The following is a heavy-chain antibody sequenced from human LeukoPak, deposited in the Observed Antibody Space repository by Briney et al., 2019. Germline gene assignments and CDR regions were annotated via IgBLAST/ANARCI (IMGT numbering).Heavy chain of an antibody. CDR2: INPNSGGT. CDR1: GYTFTGYY. CDR3: ARENGPHYALDY. Sequence: ASVKVSCKASGYTFTGYYMHWVRQAPGQGLEWMGWINPNSGGTNCAQKFQGRITMTRDTSISTAYMEVSRLRSDDTAVYYCARENGPHYALDYWGQGTLVTVSS. D-gene: IGHD3-16*01. J-gene: IGHJ4*02. V-gene: IGHV1-2*02.